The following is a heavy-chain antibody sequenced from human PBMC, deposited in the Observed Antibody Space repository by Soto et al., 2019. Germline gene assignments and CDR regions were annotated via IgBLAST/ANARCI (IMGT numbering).Heavy chain of an antibody. D-gene: IGHD6-19*01. CDR3: AGGLSGWDGTRRLDY. CDR1: GYTFTSYD. J-gene: IGHJ4*02. V-gene: IGHV1-8*01. CDR2: MNPNSGNT. Sequence: QVQLVQSGAEVKKPGASVKVSCKASGYTFTSYDINWVRQATGQGLEWMGWMNPNSGNTVYAQKFQGRVTMTRNISIGTAYMALGGLSTEDTAVYCCAGGLSGWDGTRRLDYWGQGSMVTVSS.